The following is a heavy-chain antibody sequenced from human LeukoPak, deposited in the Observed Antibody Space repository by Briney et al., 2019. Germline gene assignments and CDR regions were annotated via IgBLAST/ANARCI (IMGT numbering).Heavy chain of an antibody. Sequence: PSETLSLTCAVSGGSISSSNWWSWVRQPPGKGLEWIGEINHSGSTNYNPSLKSRVTISVDTSKNQFSLKLSSVTAADTAVYYCARRLTMVRGVMRWFDPWGQGTLVTVSS. CDR1: GGSISSSNW. CDR3: ARRLTMVRGVMRWFDP. CDR2: INHSGST. V-gene: IGHV4-4*02. J-gene: IGHJ5*02. D-gene: IGHD3-10*01.